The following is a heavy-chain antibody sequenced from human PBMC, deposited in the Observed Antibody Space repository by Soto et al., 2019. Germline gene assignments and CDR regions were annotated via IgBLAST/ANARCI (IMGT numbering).Heavy chain of an antibody. CDR3: ATRESSFDY. J-gene: IGHJ4*02. D-gene: IGHD3-16*02. Sequence: QVQLQESGPGLVKPSGTLSLTCAVSGGSISSSNWWSWVRQPPGKGPEWIGEIYHSGSTNYNPSLXXRXTXXVDKSKNQFSLKLSSVTAADTAVYYCATRESSFDYWGQGTLVTVSS. CDR1: GGSISSSNW. V-gene: IGHV4-4*02. CDR2: IYHSGST.